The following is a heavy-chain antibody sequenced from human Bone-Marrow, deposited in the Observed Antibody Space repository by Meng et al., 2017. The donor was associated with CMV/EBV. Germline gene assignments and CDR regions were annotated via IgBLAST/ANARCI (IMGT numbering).Heavy chain of an antibody. CDR2: ISSSSSYI. CDR1: GFTFSSYS. CDR3: ASHVLLGTMDV. D-gene: IGHD3-10*01. V-gene: IGHV3-21*01. Sequence: EVQLVESGGXLVKRGASLXPSCAASGFTFSSYSMNWVRQAPGKGLEWVSSISSSSSYIYYAVSVKGRFTISRDNAKNSLYLQMNSLRAEDTAVYYCASHVLLGTMDVWGQGTTVTVSS. J-gene: IGHJ6*02.